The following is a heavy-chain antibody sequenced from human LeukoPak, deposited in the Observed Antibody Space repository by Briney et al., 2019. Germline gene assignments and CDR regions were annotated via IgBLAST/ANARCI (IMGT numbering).Heavy chain of an antibody. V-gene: IGHV3-53*01. J-gene: IGHJ6*02. D-gene: IGHD2-8*02. CDR1: GFTVSSNY. CDR3: ARGTPGADYYYGMDV. Sequence: GGSLRLSCAASGFTVSSNYMSWVRQAPGKGLEWVSVIYSDGSTYYAVSVKGRFTISRDTSKNTLYLQMNSLRVEDTAVYFCARGTPGADYYYGMDVWGQGTTVTVSS. CDR2: IYSDGST.